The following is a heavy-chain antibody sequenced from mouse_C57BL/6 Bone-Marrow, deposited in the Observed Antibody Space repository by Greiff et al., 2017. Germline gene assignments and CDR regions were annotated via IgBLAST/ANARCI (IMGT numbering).Heavy chain of an antibody. J-gene: IGHJ3*02. D-gene: IGHD5-1*01. V-gene: IGHV1-7*01. Sequence: VQLQQSGAELAKPGASVKLSCKASGYTFTSYWMHWVKQRPGQGLEWIGYINPSSGYTKYNQKFKDKATLAAEKSSSTAYMQLSSLTYEDSAVYYCARLERPKWGQGTLVTVSA. CDR2: INPSSGYT. CDR1: GYTFTSYW. CDR3: ARLERPK.